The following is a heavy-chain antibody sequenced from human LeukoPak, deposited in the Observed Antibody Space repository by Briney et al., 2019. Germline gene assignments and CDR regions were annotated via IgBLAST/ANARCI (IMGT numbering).Heavy chain of an antibody. Sequence: ASVKVSCKASGYTFTSYGISWVRQAPGQGLEWLGWISTYNNNTHYAQKFQVRVTMTTGTSTSTAYMELRSLRSDDTAVYYCARDSSLALLDYWGQGTLVTVSS. CDR1: GYTFTSYG. V-gene: IGHV1-18*01. CDR2: ISTYNNNT. J-gene: IGHJ4*02. CDR3: ARDSSLALLDY.